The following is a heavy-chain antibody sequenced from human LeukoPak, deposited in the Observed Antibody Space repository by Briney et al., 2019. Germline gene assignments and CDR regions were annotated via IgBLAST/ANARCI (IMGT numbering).Heavy chain of an antibody. CDR2: IYYSWST. CDR1: GGSLSSYY. Sequence: PSDTLSLICTISGGSLSSYYWSWIREPPGKGLEWIGYIYYSWSTNYNPSLRSRVTISVDTSKNQFSLKLSSVTAADTAVYYCARTTEGYCRGRSCYSYYYYMDVWGKGTTVTVSS. D-gene: IGHD2-15*01. CDR3: ARTTEGYCRGRSCYSYYYYMDV. V-gene: IGHV4-59*07. J-gene: IGHJ6*03.